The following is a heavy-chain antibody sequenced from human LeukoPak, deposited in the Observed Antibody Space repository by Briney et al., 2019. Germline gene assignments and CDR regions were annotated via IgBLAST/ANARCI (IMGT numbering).Heavy chain of an antibody. Sequence: GGSLRLSCAASGFTLSNHWMHWVRQAPGKGLVWVSRISGDEIWTSYADSVKGRFTISRDNAKNSLYMQMNSLRVEDTALYYCAKASDYSNRKGAFDIWGQGTMVTVSS. V-gene: IGHV3-74*01. CDR1: GFTLSNHW. J-gene: IGHJ3*02. D-gene: IGHD4-11*01. CDR2: ISGDEIWT. CDR3: AKASDYSNRKGAFDI.